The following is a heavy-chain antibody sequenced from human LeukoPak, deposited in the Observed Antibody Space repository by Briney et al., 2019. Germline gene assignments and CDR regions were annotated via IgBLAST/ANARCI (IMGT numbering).Heavy chain of an antibody. D-gene: IGHD6-19*01. CDR3: ARDWRADYSSGWYGY. J-gene: IGHJ4*02. V-gene: IGHV1-18*01. Sequence: GASVKVSCKASGGTFSSYAISWVRQAPGQGLEWMGWISAYNGNTNYAQKLQGRVTMTTDTSTSTAYMELRSLRSDDTAVYYCARDWRADYSSGWYGYWGQGTLVTVSS. CDR1: GGTFSSYA. CDR2: ISAYNGNT.